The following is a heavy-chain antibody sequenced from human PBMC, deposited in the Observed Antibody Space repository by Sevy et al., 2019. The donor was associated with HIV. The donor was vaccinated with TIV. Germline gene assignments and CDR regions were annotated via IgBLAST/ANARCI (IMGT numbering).Heavy chain of an antibody. J-gene: IGHJ4*02. V-gene: IGHV4-59*08. Sequence: PSETLSLTCTVSGGSITSLYWNWIRQPPGKGLEWIANIYYNGHINYNPSLKSRFTLALDTSKNQFYMRMSSVTAADTAMYYCAGENAWGRGYSWGQGTLVTVSS. CDR2: IYYNGHI. CDR3: AGENAWGRGYS. D-gene: IGHD1-26*01. CDR1: GGSITSLY.